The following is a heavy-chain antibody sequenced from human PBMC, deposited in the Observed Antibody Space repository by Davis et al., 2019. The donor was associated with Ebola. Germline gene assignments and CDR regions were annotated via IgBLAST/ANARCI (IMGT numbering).Heavy chain of an antibody. CDR2: IYGGGST. V-gene: IGHV3-53*01. D-gene: IGHD4-17*01. J-gene: IGHJ4*02. CDR3: ARDGGVDYGESNLDY. Sequence: GESLKISCAASGFTVSSNYMSWVRQAPGKGLEWVSVIYGGGSTYYAGSVKGRFTISRDNSKNTLYLQMNSLRAEDTAVYYCARDGGVDYGESNLDYWGQGTLVTVSS. CDR1: GFTVSSNY.